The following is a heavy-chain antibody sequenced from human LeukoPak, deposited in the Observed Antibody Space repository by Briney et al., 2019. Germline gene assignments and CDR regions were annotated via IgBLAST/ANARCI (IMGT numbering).Heavy chain of an antibody. CDR2: IWYDGSDK. J-gene: IGHJ6*02. Sequence: GGSLRLSCAASGFTFSSYGMHWVRQAPGKGLDWVSVIWYDGSDKYYADSVKGRFTISRDYSKNTVSLEMNSLRAEDTAVYYCARDNYGMGVWGQGTTVTVSS. V-gene: IGHV3-33*01. CDR1: GFTFSSYG. CDR3: ARDNYGMGV.